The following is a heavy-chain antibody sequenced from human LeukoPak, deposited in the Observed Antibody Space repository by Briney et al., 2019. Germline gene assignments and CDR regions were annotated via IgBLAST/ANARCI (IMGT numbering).Heavy chain of an antibody. Sequence: SETLSLTCTVSGGSISSYYWSWIRQPPGKGLEWIGYIYYSGSTNYNPSLKSRVTISVDTSKNQFSLKLSSVTAADTAVYYCARGRWMATLDYWGQGTLVTVSS. CDR2: IYYSGST. V-gene: IGHV4-59*08. CDR3: ARGRWMATLDY. CDR1: GGSISSYY. J-gene: IGHJ4*02. D-gene: IGHD5-12*01.